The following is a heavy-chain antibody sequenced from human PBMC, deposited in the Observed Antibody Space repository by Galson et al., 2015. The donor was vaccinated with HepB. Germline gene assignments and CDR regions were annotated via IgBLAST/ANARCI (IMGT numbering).Heavy chain of an antibody. Sequence: SLRLSCAGSGFTFGDYTMSWFRQAPGKGLEWVGSIRSKAHGGTTEYVASVKGRFTISRHDSKSIAYLQINSLTTEDTAMYYCTRLGDLSGYSSSWGQGTLVTVSS. CDR2: IRSKAHGGTT. D-gene: IGHD6-13*01. V-gene: IGHV3-49*03. CDR3: TRLGDLSGYSSS. CDR1: GFTFGDYT. J-gene: IGHJ4*02.